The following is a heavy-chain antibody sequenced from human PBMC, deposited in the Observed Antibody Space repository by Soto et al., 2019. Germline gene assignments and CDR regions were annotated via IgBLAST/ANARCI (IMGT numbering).Heavy chain of an antibody. V-gene: IGHV3-53*01. CDR1: GFTVSSNY. CDR3: ARGIQLWSRRFDY. J-gene: IGHJ4*02. D-gene: IGHD5-18*01. Sequence: GGSLRLSCAASGFTVSSNYMSWVRQAPGKGLEWVSVIYSGGSTYYADFVKGRFTISRDNSKNTLYLQMNSLRAEDTAVYYCARGIQLWSRRFDYWGQGTLVTVSS. CDR2: IYSGGST.